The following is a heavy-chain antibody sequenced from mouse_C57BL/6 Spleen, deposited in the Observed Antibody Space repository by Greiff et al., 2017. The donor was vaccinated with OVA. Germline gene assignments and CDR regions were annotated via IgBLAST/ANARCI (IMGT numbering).Heavy chain of an antibody. J-gene: IGHJ4*01. D-gene: IGHD2-4*01. Sequence: EVHLVESGPELVKPGASVKISCKASGYTFTDYKMDWVKQSHGKSLEWIGDINPNNGGTIYNQKFKGKATLTVDKSSSTAYMELRSLTSEDTAVYYCARENYDYALYAMDYWGQGTSVTVSS. CDR3: ARENYDYALYAMDY. CDR1: GYTFTDYK. V-gene: IGHV1-18*01. CDR2: INPNNGGT.